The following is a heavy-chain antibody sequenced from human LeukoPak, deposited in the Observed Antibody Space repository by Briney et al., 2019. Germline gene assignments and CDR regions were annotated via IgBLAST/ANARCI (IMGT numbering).Heavy chain of an antibody. V-gene: IGHV4-4*03. Sequence: PGTLSLTCAVSGGSISSSNWWSWVRQPPGKGLEWIGEIYHSGSTNYNPSLKSRVTISVDKSKNQFSLKLSSVTAADTAVYYCARDQDIAAAGTGYWGQGTLVTVSS. CDR2: IYHSGST. D-gene: IGHD6-13*01. CDR1: GGSISSSNW. CDR3: ARDQDIAAAGTGY. J-gene: IGHJ4*02.